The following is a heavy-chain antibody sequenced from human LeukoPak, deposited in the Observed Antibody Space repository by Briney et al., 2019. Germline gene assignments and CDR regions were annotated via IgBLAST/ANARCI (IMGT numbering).Heavy chain of an antibody. CDR1: GGSISSGGYY. CDR2: IYHSGST. J-gene: IGHJ4*02. V-gene: IGHV4-30-2*01. CDR3: ATGSSWYFRDDY. Sequence: PSQTLSLTCTVSGGSISSGGYYWSWIRQPPGKGLEWIGYIYHSGSTYYNPSLKSRVTISVDRSKNQLSLKLSSVTAADTAVYYCATGSSWYFRDDYWGQGTLVTVSS. D-gene: IGHD6-13*01.